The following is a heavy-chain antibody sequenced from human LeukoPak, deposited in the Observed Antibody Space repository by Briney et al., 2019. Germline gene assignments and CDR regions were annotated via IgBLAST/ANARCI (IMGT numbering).Heavy chain of an antibody. J-gene: IGHJ4*02. D-gene: IGHD4-23*01. V-gene: IGHV3-48*01. CDR1: GFTFSSYS. CDR3: ARKTTVATWDY. Sequence: GGSLRLSCAASGFTFSSYSMNWVRQAPGKGLEWVSYISSSSSTIYYADSVKGRFTISRDNAKNSLYLQMNSLRAEDTAVYYCARKTTVATWDYWGQGILVTVSS. CDR2: ISSSSSTI.